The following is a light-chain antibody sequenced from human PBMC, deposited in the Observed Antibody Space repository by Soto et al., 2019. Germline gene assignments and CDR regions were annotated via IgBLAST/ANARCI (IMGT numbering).Light chain of an antibody. V-gene: IGKV3-15*01. CDR2: YTS. Sequence: EIVMTQSPATLSVSPGESATLSCRASQSVSSDLAWYQQKPGQAPRLLIYYTSTRATGFPARFSGGGSGTEFTLTISSLQSEDSAVYYCQQRSDWPPITFGHGTRLEIK. CDR3: QQRSDWPPIT. CDR1: QSVSSD. J-gene: IGKJ5*01.